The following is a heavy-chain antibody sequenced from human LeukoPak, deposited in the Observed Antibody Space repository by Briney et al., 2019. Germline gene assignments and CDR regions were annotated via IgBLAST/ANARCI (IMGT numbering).Heavy chain of an antibody. Sequence: GGSLRLSCAASGFTFSDYSMTWVRQAPGKGLQFVSIVSASGGPGTYNTDAVRGRFTISRDNSKNTLYLQMNSLGAEDTARYYCARGSSTLTRHLDYWGQGTPVTVSS. J-gene: IGHJ4*02. CDR2: VSASGGPGT. V-gene: IGHV3-23*01. D-gene: IGHD4-17*01. CDR3: ARGSSTLTRHLDY. CDR1: GFTFSDYS.